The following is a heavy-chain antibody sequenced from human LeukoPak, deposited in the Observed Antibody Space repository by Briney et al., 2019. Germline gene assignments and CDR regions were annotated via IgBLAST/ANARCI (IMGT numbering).Heavy chain of an antibody. D-gene: IGHD1-20*01. Sequence: PSETLSLTCTVSGGSISSYYWSWIRQPPGKGLEWIGYIYYSGSTNYNPSLKSRVTISVDTSKNQFSLKLSSVTAADTAVYYCARDHNWNWFDPWGQGTLVTVSS. CDR2: IYYSGST. CDR1: GGSISSYY. V-gene: IGHV4-59*12. J-gene: IGHJ5*02. CDR3: ARDHNWNWFDP.